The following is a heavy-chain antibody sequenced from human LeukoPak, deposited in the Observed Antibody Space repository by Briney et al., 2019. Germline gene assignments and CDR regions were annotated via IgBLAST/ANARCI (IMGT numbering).Heavy chain of an antibody. CDR3: AKAGANDWRGYYFDY. J-gene: IGHJ4*02. Sequence: SETLSLTCAVYGGSFSGYYWSWIRQPPGKGLEWIGEINHSGSTDYNPSLKSRVTISVDTSKNQFSLKLSSVTAADTAVYYCAKAGANDWRGYYFDYRGQGTLVTVSS. V-gene: IGHV4-34*01. CDR1: GGSFSGYY. CDR2: INHSGST. D-gene: IGHD3-9*01.